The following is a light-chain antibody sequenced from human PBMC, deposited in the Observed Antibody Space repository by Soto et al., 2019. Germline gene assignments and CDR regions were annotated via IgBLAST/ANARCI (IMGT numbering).Light chain of an antibody. CDR3: SSYAGSNNFEV. J-gene: IGLJ1*01. Sequence: QSALTQPPSASGSPGQSVTISCTGTSSDVGGYNYVSWYQQHPGKAPKLIIYDVTKRPSGVPDRFSGSKSGNTASLTVSVLQAEDEAEYYCSSYAGSNNFEVFGTGTKLTVL. V-gene: IGLV2-8*01. CDR2: DVT. CDR1: SSDVGGYNY.